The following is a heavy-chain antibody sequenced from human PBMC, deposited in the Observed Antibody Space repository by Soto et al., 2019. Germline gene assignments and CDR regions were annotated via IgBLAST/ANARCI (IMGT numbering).Heavy chain of an antibody. CDR1: GGSISSSNW. CDR2: IYHSGST. D-gene: IGHD6-19*01. Sequence: SETLSLTCAVSGGSISSSNWWSWVRQPPGKGLEWIGEIYHSGSTNYNPSLKSRVTIPVDKSKNQFSLKLSSVTAADTAVYYCARSESSSGWGLYYYYGMDVWGQGTTVTVSS. CDR3: ARSESSSGWGLYYYYGMDV. V-gene: IGHV4-4*02. J-gene: IGHJ6*02.